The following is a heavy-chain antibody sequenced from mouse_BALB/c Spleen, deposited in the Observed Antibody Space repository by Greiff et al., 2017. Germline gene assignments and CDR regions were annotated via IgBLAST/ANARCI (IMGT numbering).Heavy chain of an antibody. CDR3: ARGGYSYYFDY. V-gene: IGHV1-4*02. Sequence: QVQLKESAAELARPGASVKMSCKASGYTFTSYTMHWVKQRPGQGLEWIGYINPSSGYTEYNQKFKDKTTLTADKSSSTAYMQLSSLTSEDSAVYYCARGGYSYYFDYWGQGTTLTVSS. CDR1: GYTFTSYT. J-gene: IGHJ2*01. CDR2: INPSSGYT. D-gene: IGHD2-14*01.